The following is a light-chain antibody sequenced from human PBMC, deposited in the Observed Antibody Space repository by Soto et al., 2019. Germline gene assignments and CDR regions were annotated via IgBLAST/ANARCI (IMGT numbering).Light chain of an antibody. CDR1: SSNIGAGYD. V-gene: IGLV1-40*01. J-gene: IGLJ1*01. CDR2: GIS. CDR3: QSFDSGLSGYV. Sequence: HSVLTQPPSVSGAPGQKVTISCTGGSSNIGAGYDVNWYQQLPGTAPKLLISGISDRPSGVPDRFSGSKSGTSASLAITGLQAEDETDYYCQSFDSGLSGYVFGTGTKLTVL.